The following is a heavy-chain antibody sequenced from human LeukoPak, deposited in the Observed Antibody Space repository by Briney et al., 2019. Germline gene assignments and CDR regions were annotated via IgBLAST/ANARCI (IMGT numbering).Heavy chain of an antibody. CDR1: GGTVSSYA. V-gene: IGHV1-69*06. J-gene: IGHJ5*02. CDR2: IISFFGTA. Sequence: ASVKLSCKASGGTVSSYAISWVRQAPGQGLEWLGGIISFFGTANYAQKFQGRVTITAHKSTSTAYMELSSLRSEDTAVCYCAREVGWFDPWGQGTLVTASS. CDR3: AREVGWFDP.